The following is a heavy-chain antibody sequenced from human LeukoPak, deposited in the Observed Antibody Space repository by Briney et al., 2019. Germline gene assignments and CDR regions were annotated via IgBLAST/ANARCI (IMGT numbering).Heavy chain of an antibody. D-gene: IGHD3-10*01. CDR3: AKDPYYYDSGSYSFFDY. Sequence: PGGSLRLSCAAPGFTFSSSEMNWVRQAPGKGLEWVAVISYDGKNKYYADSVKGRFTISRDNSKNTLYLQMNSLRAEDTAVYYCAKDPYYYDSGSYSFFDYWGQGTLVTVSS. V-gene: IGHV3-30*18. J-gene: IGHJ4*02. CDR1: GFTFSSSE. CDR2: ISYDGKNK.